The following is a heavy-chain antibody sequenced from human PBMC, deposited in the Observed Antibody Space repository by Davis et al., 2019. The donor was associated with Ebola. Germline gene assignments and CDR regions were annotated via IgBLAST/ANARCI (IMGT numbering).Heavy chain of an antibody. CDR2: ISSSSSYI. D-gene: IGHD6-19*01. Sequence: GESLKISCAASGFTFSSYSMNWVRQAPGKGLEWVSSISSSSSYIYYADSVKGRFTISRDNAKNSLFLQMNSLRVEDTAVYYCAILAVRGLDYWGRGTLVTVSS. J-gene: IGHJ4*02. V-gene: IGHV3-21*01. CDR3: AILAVRGLDY. CDR1: GFTFSSYS.